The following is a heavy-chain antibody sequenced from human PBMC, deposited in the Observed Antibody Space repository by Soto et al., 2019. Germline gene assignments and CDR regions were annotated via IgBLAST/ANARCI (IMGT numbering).Heavy chain of an antibody. CDR1: GFPFSPYW. V-gene: IGHV3-74*01. J-gene: IGHJ4*02. CDR3: TRAQDGDHSIDY. D-gene: IGHD4-17*01. Sequence: EVQLVESGGGLVQPGGSLRLSCVASGFPFSPYWMHWVRQAPGKGLVWVSRINSDGTHTTNADSVKGRFTMSRDNAKNTLYLQMNSLRAEDTALYYCTRAQDGDHSIDYWGQGTLVTVSS. CDR2: INSDGTHT.